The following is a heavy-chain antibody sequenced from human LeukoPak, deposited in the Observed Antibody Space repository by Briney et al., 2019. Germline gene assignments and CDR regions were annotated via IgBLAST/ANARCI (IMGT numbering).Heavy chain of an antibody. V-gene: IGHV1-8*01. CDR2: MDPNSGNT. CDR3: ARGRDIVVVPAKMPYYYYYMDV. D-gene: IGHD2-2*01. J-gene: IGHJ6*03. CDR1: GYTFTSYD. Sequence: ASVKVSFKASGYTFTSYDINWVRQGTGQGLEWIGWMDPNSGNTGYAQKFQGRVTMTRNTSISTAYMELSSLRSEDTAVYYCARGRDIVVVPAKMPYYYYYMDVWGKGTTVTVSS.